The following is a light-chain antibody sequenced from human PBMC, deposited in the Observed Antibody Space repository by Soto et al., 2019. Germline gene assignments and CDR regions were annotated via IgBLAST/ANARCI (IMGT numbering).Light chain of an antibody. J-gene: IGKJ4*01. CDR3: QKYNSAPLT. Sequence: DIQITQSPSSLSASVGDRVTITCRASQGISNYLAWYQQKPGKVPKLLIYAASTLQSGVPSRFSGSGSGTXXXXXXXXXQPXDVATYYCQKYNSAPLTFGGGTKVEI. CDR1: QGISNY. CDR2: AAS. V-gene: IGKV1-27*01.